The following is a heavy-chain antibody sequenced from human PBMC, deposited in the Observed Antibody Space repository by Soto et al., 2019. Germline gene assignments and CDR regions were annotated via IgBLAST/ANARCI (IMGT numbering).Heavy chain of an antibody. CDR2: INHSGST. CDR1: GGSFSGYY. D-gene: IGHD6-13*01. CDR3: ARGGRLRIEAAVHTFDY. Sequence: PSETLSLTCAVYGGSFSGYYWSWIRQPPGKGLEWIGEINHSGSTNYNPSLKSRVTISVGTSKNQFSLKLSSVTAADTAVYYCARGGRLRIEAAVHTFDYWGQGTLVTVSS. J-gene: IGHJ4*02. V-gene: IGHV4-34*01.